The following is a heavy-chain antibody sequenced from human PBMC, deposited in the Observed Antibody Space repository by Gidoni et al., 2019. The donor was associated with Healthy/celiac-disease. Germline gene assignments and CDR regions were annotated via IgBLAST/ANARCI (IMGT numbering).Heavy chain of an antibody. Sequence: QVQLVESGGGVVQPGRSLRLSCAASGFTFSSYAMHWVRQAPGKGLEWVAVRSYDGSNKYYADSVKGRFTISRDNSKNTLYLQMNSLRAEDTAVYYCATQPRLDSSGYSAVYWGQGTLVTVSS. D-gene: IGHD3-22*01. CDR1: GFTFSSYA. CDR2: RSYDGSNK. J-gene: IGHJ4*02. CDR3: ATQPRLDSSGYSAVY. V-gene: IGHV3-30*01.